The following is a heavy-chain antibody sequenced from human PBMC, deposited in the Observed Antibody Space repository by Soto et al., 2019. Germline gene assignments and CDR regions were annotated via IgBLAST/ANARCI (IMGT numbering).Heavy chain of an antibody. J-gene: IGHJ6*02. CDR1: GFTFSNAW. CDR2: IKSKTDGGTT. D-gene: IGHD5-18*01. Sequence: NPGGSLRLSCAASGFTFSNAWMSWVRQAPGKGLEWVGRIKSKTDGGTTDYAAPVKGRFTISRDDSKNTLYLQMNSLKTEDTAVYYCTTEIDSYGTVTPIYYYYGMDVWGQGTTVTVSS. V-gene: IGHV3-15*01. CDR3: TTEIDSYGTVTPIYYYYGMDV.